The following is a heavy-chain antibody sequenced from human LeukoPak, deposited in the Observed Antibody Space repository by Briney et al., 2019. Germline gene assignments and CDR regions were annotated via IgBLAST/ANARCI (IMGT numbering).Heavy chain of an antibody. CDR1: GFTFSTYA. V-gene: IGHV3-30-3*01. CDR2: ISYDGSNE. CDR3: ARVGYYASGPFSYFDY. J-gene: IGHJ4*02. Sequence: TGGSLRLSCAASGFTFSTYAMHWVRQGPGKGLEWVAVISYDGSNEYYADSVKGRFTISRDNSKNTLYLQMNSLSVEDAAVYYCARVGYYASGPFSYFDYWGQGTLVTVSS. D-gene: IGHD3-10*01.